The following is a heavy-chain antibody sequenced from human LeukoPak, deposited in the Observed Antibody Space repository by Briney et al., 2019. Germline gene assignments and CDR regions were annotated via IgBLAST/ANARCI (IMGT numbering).Heavy chain of an antibody. CDR1: GGSISSYY. V-gene: IGHV4-4*07. CDR3: ARVDLRAAFFDY. D-gene: IGHD2-15*01. CDR2: IYTSGNT. Sequence: SETLSLTCTVSGGSISSYYWTWIRQPAGKGLEWIGRIYTSGNTGYNPSLKSRATMSVDTSKNQFSLNLSSVTAADTAVYYCARVDLRAAFFDYWGQGTLVTVSS. J-gene: IGHJ4*02.